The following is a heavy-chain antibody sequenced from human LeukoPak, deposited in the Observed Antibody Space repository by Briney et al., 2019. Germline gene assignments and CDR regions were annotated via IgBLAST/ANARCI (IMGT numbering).Heavy chain of an antibody. CDR2: ISAYNGNT. Sequence: ASVKVSCKASGYTFTGYYMHWVRQAPGQGLEWMGWISAYNGNTNYAQKLQGRVTMTTDTSTSTAYMELRSLRSDDTAVYYCARGGRIAAAPNWFDPWGQGTLVTVSS. V-gene: IGHV1-18*04. CDR1: GYTFTGYY. CDR3: ARGGRIAAAPNWFDP. J-gene: IGHJ5*02. D-gene: IGHD6-13*01.